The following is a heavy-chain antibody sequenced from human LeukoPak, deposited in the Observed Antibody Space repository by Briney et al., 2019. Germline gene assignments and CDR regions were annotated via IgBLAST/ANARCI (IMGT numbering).Heavy chain of an antibody. V-gene: IGHV3-23*01. Sequence: PGGSLRLSGAASGFTFSSYAMSWVRQAPGKGLEWVSAISGSGGSTYYADSVKGRFTISRDNSKNTLYLQMNSLRAEDTAVYYCAKDPTLWFGENLDYWGQGTLVTVSS. CDR1: GFTFSSYA. J-gene: IGHJ4*02. CDR2: ISGSGGST. CDR3: AKDPTLWFGENLDY. D-gene: IGHD3-10*01.